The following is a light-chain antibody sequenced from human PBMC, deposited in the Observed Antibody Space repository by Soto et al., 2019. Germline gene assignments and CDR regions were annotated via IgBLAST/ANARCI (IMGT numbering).Light chain of an antibody. CDR1: QSVSSPY. J-gene: IGKJ3*01. CDR2: GAS. CDR3: QQYGSSPFT. Sequence: EVVLTQSPVTLSLSPGERATLSCRASQSVSSPYLAWYQQKPGPPPRLLIYGASSRATDIPDRFIGSGSGTEFTITIARLAPEDFAMYYCQQYGSSPFTFGPGTKVDI. V-gene: IGKV3-20*01.